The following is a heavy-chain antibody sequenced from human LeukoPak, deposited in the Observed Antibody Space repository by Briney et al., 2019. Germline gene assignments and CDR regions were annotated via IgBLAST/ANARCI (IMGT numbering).Heavy chain of an antibody. CDR3: ARNRNIRGPREPFAY. V-gene: IGHV1-46*01. D-gene: IGHD2/OR15-2a*01. J-gene: IGHJ4*02. CDR2: FNLSSGST. CDR1: GYTFTNYY. Sequence: GASVKVSCKASGYTFTNYYMHWVRQAPGQGLGWMGIFNLSSGSTTYAQTFQGRVTMTGDTSTSTIYMELSSLRSEDTAVYYCARNRNIRGPREPFAYWGQGTLVTVSS.